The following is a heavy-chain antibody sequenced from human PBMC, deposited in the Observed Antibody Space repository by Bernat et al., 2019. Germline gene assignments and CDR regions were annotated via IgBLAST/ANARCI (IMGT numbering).Heavy chain of an antibody. CDR3: AGGGKYSAGRMVRGVKKGVAFDI. V-gene: IGHV1-46*03. D-gene: IGHD3-10*01. CDR1: GYTFTSYY. J-gene: IGHJ3*02. Sequence: QVQLVQSGAEVKKPGASVKVSCKASGYTFTSYYMHWVRQAPGQGLEWMGIINPSGGSTSYAQKFQDRVTMTRDTSTSTVYMELGSLRSEDTAVYYCAGGGKYSAGRMVRGVKKGVAFDIWGQGTMVTVSS. CDR2: INPSGGST.